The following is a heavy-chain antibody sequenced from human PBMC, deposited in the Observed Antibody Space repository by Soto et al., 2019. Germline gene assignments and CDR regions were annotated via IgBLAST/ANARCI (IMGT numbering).Heavy chain of an antibody. J-gene: IGHJ4*02. CDR1: GYSVSSYW. D-gene: IGHD2-2*02. CDR3: ALIPRSTFTQYYFDY. Sequence: GEALKSSGKGAGYSVSSYWIGWVRQMPGKGLEWMGIIYPGDSDTRYSPSFQGQVTISADKSISTAYLQRSSLKASDTAMYYCALIPRSTFTQYYFDYWGQGTLVTLSS. V-gene: IGHV5-51*01. CDR2: IYPGDSDT.